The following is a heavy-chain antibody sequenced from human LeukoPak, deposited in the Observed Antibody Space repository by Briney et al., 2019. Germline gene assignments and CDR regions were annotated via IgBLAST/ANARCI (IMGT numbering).Heavy chain of an antibody. V-gene: IGHV3-66*01. D-gene: IGHD4-23*01. CDR1: GFTVSSNY. Sequence: PGGSLRLSCAVSGFTVSSNYMSWVRQAPGKGLEWVSVIYSGGSTYYADSVKGRFTISRDNSKNTLYLQMNSLRAEDTAVYYCAGCGYGGNSADYWGQGTLVTVSS. CDR3: AGCGYGGNSADY. J-gene: IGHJ4*02. CDR2: IYSGGST.